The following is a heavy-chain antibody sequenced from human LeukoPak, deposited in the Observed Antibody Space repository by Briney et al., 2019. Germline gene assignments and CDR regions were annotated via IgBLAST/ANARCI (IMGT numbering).Heavy chain of an antibody. V-gene: IGHV1-8*01. D-gene: IGHD6-13*01. J-gene: IGHJ4*02. Sequence: ASVKVSCKASGYTFTSHDINWVRQATGQGLEWMGWMNPNSGNTGYAQKFQDRVTMTRNTSISTAYMELSSLESEDTAVYCCASALKRGSAGTLIDYWGQRTLVTVSS. CDR2: MNPNSGNT. CDR1: GYTFTSHD. CDR3: ASALKRGSAGTLIDY.